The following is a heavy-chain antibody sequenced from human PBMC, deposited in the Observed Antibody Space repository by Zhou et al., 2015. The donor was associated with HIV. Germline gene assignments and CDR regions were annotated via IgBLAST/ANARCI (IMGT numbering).Heavy chain of an antibody. V-gene: IGHV1-2*02. CDR3: AREPRLGSYRYIDY. D-gene: IGHD3-16*02. CDR2: IIPNNGGT. CDR1: GYTFTDYY. Sequence: QVQLVQSGAEVKKPGASVNVSCKASGYTFTDYYIHWVRQAPGQGLEWMGWIIPNNGGTNYAQKFQGRVTMTRDTSISTAYMELTRLRSDDTAVYYCAREPRLGSYRYIDYWGPGNPGHRLL. J-gene: IGHJ4*02.